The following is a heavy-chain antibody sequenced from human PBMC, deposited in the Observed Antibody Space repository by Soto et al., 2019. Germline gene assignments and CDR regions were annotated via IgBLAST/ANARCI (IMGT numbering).Heavy chain of an antibody. V-gene: IGHV3-30*03. J-gene: IGHJ5*02. CDR1: GFIFTSYG. Sequence: QVQLVESGGGVVQPGRSLTLSCTASGFIFTSYGMHWVRQAPGKGLEWVAVISYDGSKRYYAESLKDRLTISRDDYKDTMHLHMDRLSVDGRAIYYCARDGWPARRQWVPFRAWGPGTLVTVS. CDR2: ISYDGSKR. CDR3: ARDGWPARRQWVPFRA. D-gene: IGHD6-19*01.